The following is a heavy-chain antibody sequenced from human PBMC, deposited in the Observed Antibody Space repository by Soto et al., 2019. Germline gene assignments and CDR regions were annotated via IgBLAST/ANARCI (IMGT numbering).Heavy chain of an antibody. Sequence: ASVKVSCKASGYTFTGYYVHWVRQAPGQGLEWMGWINPNSGDTYRAGRFQGRVTMKRDTSIGTAYMELRGLTSEDTAEYYCAKGGAIVAAGTRVYLYNAMDVWGQGTTVTVSS. V-gene: IGHV1-2*02. J-gene: IGHJ6*02. CDR2: INPNSGDT. CDR1: GYTFTGYY. CDR3: AKGGAIVAAGTRVYLYNAMDV. D-gene: IGHD1-26*01.